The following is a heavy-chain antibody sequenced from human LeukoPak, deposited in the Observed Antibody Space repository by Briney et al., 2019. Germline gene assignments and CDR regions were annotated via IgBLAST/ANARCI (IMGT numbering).Heavy chain of an antibody. CDR2: INHSGST. D-gene: IGHD5-18*01. V-gene: IGHV4-34*01. CDR1: GGSFSGYY. Sequence: PSETLSLTCAVYGGSFSGYYWSWIRQPPGKGLEWIGEINHSGSTNYNPSLKSRVTISVDTSKNQFSLKLSSVTAADTAVYYCAREWAYSYGYFLDYFDYWGQGTLVTVSS. CDR3: AREWAYSYGYFLDYFDY. J-gene: IGHJ4*02.